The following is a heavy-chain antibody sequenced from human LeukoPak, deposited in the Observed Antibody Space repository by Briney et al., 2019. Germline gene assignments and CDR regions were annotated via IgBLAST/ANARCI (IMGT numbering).Heavy chain of an antibody. V-gene: IGHV1-69*13. CDR2: IIPIFGTA. D-gene: IGHD5-24*01. CDR3: ARVERGVVLDY. CDR1: GGTFSSYA. Sequence: GASVKVSCKASGGTFSSYAISWVRQAPGRGLEWMGGIIPIFGTANYAQKFQGRVTITADESTSTAYMELSSLRSEDTAVYYCARVERGVVLDYWGQGTLVTVSS. J-gene: IGHJ4*02.